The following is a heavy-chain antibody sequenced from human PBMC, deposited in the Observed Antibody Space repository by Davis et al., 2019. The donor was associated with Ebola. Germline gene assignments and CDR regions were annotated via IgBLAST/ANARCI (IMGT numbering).Heavy chain of an antibody. Sequence: MPSETLSLTCTVSGGSISSGDYYWSWIRQPPGKGLEWIGYIYYSGSTYYNPSLKSRVTISVDTSKNQFSLKLSSVTAADTAMYYCARRGTSSWYAGWFDPWGQGTLVTVSS. V-gene: IGHV4-30-4*01. J-gene: IGHJ5*02. CDR2: IYYSGST. CDR1: GGSISSGDYY. CDR3: ARRGTSSWYAGWFDP. D-gene: IGHD6-13*01.